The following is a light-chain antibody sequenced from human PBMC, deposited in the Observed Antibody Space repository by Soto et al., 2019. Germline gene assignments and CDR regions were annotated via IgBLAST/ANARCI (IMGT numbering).Light chain of an antibody. V-gene: IGLV2-14*03. CDR3: SSYTSTSTPVV. CDR2: DVS. J-gene: IGLJ2*01. CDR1: SSDVGGYNY. Sequence: QSALTQAASVSGSPGQSITISCTGTSSDVGGYNYVSWYQQHPGKAPKLMIYDVSNRPSGVSNRFSGSESGNTASLTISGLQAEDEADYYCSSYTSTSTPVVFGGGTKVTVL.